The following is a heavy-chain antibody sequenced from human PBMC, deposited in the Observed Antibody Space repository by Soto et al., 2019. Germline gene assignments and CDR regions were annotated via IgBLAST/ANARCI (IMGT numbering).Heavy chain of an antibody. J-gene: IGHJ5*02. V-gene: IGHV1-18*01. CDR3: ARDVAAAGKENWFDP. CDR1: GYTFTSYG. D-gene: IGHD6-13*01. Sequence: QVQLVQSGAEVKKTGASVKVSCKASGYTFTSYGISWVRQAPGQGLEWMGWISAYNGNTNYAQKLQGRVTMTTDTSTSTAYMELRSLRSDDTAVYYCARDVAAAGKENWFDPWGQGTLVTVSS. CDR2: ISAYNGNT.